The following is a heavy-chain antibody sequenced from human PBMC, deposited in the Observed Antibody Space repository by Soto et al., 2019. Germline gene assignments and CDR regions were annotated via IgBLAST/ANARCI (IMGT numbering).Heavy chain of an antibody. CDR1: GGSISNGGYY. CDR2: IYYSGST. Sequence: SETLPLTCTVSGGSISNGGYYWTWNRKHPGKGLEWIGYIYYSGSTYYNPSLKSRVTISVDTSKNQFSLKLSSVTAADTAVYYGARRYGGNFDYWGKGTLVTVSS. CDR3: ARRYGGNFDY. D-gene: IGHD1-26*01. J-gene: IGHJ4*02. V-gene: IGHV4-31*03.